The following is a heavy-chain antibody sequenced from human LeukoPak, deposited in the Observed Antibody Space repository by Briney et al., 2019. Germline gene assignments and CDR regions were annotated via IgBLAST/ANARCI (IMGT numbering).Heavy chain of an antibody. J-gene: IGHJ4*02. CDR3: ARHGSYYDSSGYSHRPFDY. CDR1: GGSISSYY. CDR2: IYYSGST. V-gene: IGHV4-59*08. D-gene: IGHD3-22*01. Sequence: SETLSLTCTVSGGSISSYYWSWIRQPPGKGLEWIGYIYYSGSTNYNPSLKSRVTISVDTSKNKFSLKLSSVTAADTAVYYCARHGSYYDSSGYSHRPFDYWGQGTLVTVSS.